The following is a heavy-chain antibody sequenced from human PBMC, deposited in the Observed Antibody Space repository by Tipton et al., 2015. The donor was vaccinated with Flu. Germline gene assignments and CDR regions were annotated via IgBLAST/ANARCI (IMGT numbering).Heavy chain of an antibody. CDR2: VHQAGTT. Sequence: TLSLTCSVSGDSIGSDYFWGWIRQPLGRGLEWIGNVHQAGTTYYDPSLRRRVTISLDRPKNHFSLRLTSVTAADTAIYYCARRDYSNYVSEPKNWFDPWGQGTLVTVSS. D-gene: IGHD4-11*01. CDR1: GDSIGSDYF. CDR3: ARRDYSNYVSEPKNWFDP. V-gene: IGHV4-38-2*01. J-gene: IGHJ5*01.